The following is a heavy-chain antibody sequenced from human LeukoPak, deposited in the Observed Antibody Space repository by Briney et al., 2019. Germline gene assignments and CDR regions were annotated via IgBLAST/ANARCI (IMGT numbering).Heavy chain of an antibody. Sequence: GASVKVSCKTSGYTFTGYYMHWVRQAPGQGREWMGWIIPYSGVTYYAQKFQGRVTMTRDTSIRTAYRELSSLRSDDTAVYYWGREIAVAGRGGGDYWGQGTLVTVSS. D-gene: IGHD6-19*01. J-gene: IGHJ4*02. CDR1: GYTFTGYY. V-gene: IGHV1-2*02. CDR2: IIPYSGVT. CDR3: GREIAVAGRGGGDY.